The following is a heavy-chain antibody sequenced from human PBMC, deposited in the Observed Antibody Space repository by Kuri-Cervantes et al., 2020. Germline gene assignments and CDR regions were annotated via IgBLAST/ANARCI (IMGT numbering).Heavy chain of an antibody. CDR2: IYYSGST. D-gene: IGHD3-9*01. Sequence: LRLSCTVSGGSISSSSYYWGWIRQPPGKGLEWIGYIYYSGSTYYNPSLKSRVTISVDTSKNQFSLKLSSVTAADTAVYYCARGVVYDILTGYYARPHFDYWGQGTLVTVSS. CDR3: ARGVVYDILTGYYARPHFDY. V-gene: IGHV4-31*03. CDR1: GGSISSSSYY. J-gene: IGHJ4*02.